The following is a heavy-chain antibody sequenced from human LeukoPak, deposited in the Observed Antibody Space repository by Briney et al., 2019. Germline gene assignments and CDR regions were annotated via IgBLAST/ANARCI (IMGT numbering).Heavy chain of an antibody. Sequence: SETLSLPCTVSGGSISSSSYYWGWIRQPPGKGLEWIGSIYYSGSTYYNPSLRSRVTISVDTSKNQFSLKLSSVTAADTAVYYCARMIYYFDYWGQGTLVTVSS. J-gene: IGHJ4*02. CDR1: GGSISSSSYY. CDR2: IYYSGST. CDR3: ARMIYYFDY. V-gene: IGHV4-39*01. D-gene: IGHD3/OR15-3a*01.